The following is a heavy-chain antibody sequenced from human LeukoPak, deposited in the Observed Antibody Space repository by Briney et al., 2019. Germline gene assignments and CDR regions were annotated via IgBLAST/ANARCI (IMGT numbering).Heavy chain of an antibody. V-gene: IGHV4-34*01. CDR1: GGSFSGYY. J-gene: IGHJ4*02. CDR3: ARAVPPPADY. D-gene: IGHD4-17*01. Sequence: PSETLSLTCAVYGGSFSGYYWSWIRQPPGKGLEWIGEINHSGSTNYNPSLKSRATISVDTSKNQFSLKLSSVTAADTAVYYCARAVPPPADYWGQGTLVTVSS. CDR2: INHSGST.